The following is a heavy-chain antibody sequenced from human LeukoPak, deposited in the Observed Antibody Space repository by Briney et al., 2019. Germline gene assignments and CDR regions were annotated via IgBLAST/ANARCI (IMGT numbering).Heavy chain of an antibody. CDR3: AKGHASGPSDC. V-gene: IGHV3-30*18. CDR2: ISYDGSNK. J-gene: IGHJ4*02. D-gene: IGHD3-3*01. Sequence: PGGSLRLSCAASGFTFSSYGMHWVRQAPGKGLEWVAVISYDGSNKYYADSVKGRFTISRDNSKNTLYLQMNSLRAEDTAVYYCAKGHASGPSDCWGQGTLVTVSS. CDR1: GFTFSSYG.